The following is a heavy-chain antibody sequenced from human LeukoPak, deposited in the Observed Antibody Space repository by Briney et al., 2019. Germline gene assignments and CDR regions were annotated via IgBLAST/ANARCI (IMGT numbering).Heavy chain of an antibody. CDR1: GGSISSGGYY. CDR3: ARADIVEVPAVYLLFDY. CDR2: IYHSGST. V-gene: IGHV4-30-2*01. Sequence: PSQTLSLTCTVSGGSISSGGYYWSWIRQPPGKGLEWIGYIYHSGSTYYNPSLKSRVTISVDRSKNQFSLKLSSVTAADTAVYYCARADIVEVPAVYLLFDYWGQGTLVTVSS. J-gene: IGHJ4*02. D-gene: IGHD2-2*01.